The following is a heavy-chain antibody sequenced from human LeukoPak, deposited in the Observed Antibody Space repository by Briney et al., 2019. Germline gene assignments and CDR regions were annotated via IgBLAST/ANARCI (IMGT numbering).Heavy chain of an antibody. D-gene: IGHD3-22*01. CDR1: GYTFTGYY. CDR2: INPNSGGT. CDR3: ARVRSIGTMIVVVIDAFDI. Sequence: ASVKVSCKASGYTFTGYYMHWVRQAPGRGLEWMGWINPNSGGTNYAQKFQGRVTMTRDTSISTAYMELSRLRSDDTAVYYCARVRSIGTMIVVVIDAFDIWGQGTMVTVSS. J-gene: IGHJ3*02. V-gene: IGHV1-2*02.